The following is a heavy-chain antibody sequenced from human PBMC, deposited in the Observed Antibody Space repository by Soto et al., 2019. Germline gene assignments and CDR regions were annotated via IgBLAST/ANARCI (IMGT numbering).Heavy chain of an antibody. D-gene: IGHD4-17*01. CDR3: ARTADYRGFISFDP. J-gene: IGHJ5*02. V-gene: IGHV4-61*01. CDR2: NYYSGST. Sequence: QVQLQESGPGLVKTSDTLSLTCTVSGGSVSSGSYYWSWIRQPPGKGLEWIGYNYYSGSTNYNPSLKSRVTISVDTSKNQFSLKLSSVTAADTAVYYCARTADYRGFISFDPWGQGTLVTVSS. CDR1: GGSVSSGSYY.